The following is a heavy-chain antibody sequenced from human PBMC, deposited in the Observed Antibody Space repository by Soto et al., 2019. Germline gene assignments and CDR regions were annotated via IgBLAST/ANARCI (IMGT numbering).Heavy chain of an antibody. Sequence: QIQLVASGGDVVQPGRSLRLSCAASGFNFGFFGMHWVRQAPGKGLEWVAFISGDGINTHYADSVRGRFTLSRDYSKKTMYRQMDTLREDDTALYYCARGNLSFDFDSWGQGTLVTVSS. CDR3: ARGNLSFDFDS. J-gene: IGHJ4*02. V-gene: IGHV3-30*03. CDR1: GFNFGFFG. D-gene: IGHD3-10*01. CDR2: ISGDGINT.